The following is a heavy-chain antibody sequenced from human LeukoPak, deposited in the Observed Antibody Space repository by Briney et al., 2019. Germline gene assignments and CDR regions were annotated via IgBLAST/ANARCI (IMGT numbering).Heavy chain of an antibody. CDR2: IDPSDSYT. J-gene: IGHJ4*02. D-gene: IGHD2-15*01. V-gene: IGHV5-10-1*01. CDR3: ARSGLAYCTGGTCFIDY. CDR1: GYSFTSYW. Sequence: GESLKISCKGSGYSFTSYWISWVRQLPGKGLEWMGTIDPSDSYTNYSPSFQGHVTISADKSISTAYLQWSSLRASDTAMYYCARSGLAYCTGGTCFIDYWGQGTLVTVSS.